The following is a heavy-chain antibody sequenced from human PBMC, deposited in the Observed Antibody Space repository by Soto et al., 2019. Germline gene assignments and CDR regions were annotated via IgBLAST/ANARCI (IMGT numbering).Heavy chain of an antibody. CDR2: ISAYNGNT. CDR3: ARGGQWDFLSDY. J-gene: IGHJ4*02. D-gene: IGHD1-26*01. V-gene: IGHV1-18*01. Sequence: QVQLVQSGAEVKKPGASVKVSCKASGYSFTRYYIHWVRQAPGQGLEWMGWISAYNGNTHYEEKLQGRVTLTTDTSTSTAYMELRSLRSDDTAVYFCARGGQWDFLSDYWGQGTLVTVSS. CDR1: GYSFTRYY.